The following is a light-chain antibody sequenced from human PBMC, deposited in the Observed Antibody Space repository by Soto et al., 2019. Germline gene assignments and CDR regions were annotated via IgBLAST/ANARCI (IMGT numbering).Light chain of an antibody. V-gene: IGLV1-40*01. CDR1: SSNIGAGYD. CDR2: GNS. J-gene: IGLJ3*02. Sequence: QSVLTQPPSVSGAPGQRVTISCTGSSSNIGAGYDVHWYQQLPGTAPKLLIYGNSHRPSGVPDRFSGSKSGTSASLAITGLQAEDEADYYCQSYDSSLSGWVFGGGTKVTVL. CDR3: QSYDSSLSGWV.